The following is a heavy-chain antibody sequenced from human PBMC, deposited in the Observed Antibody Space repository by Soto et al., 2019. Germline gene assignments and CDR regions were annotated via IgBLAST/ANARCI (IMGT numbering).Heavy chain of an antibody. CDR2: ISGSGGVT. J-gene: IGHJ3*01. D-gene: IGHD6-19*01. Sequence: EVQLLESGGGLVQPGGSQRLSCAASGFTFSSYAMSWVRQGPGKGLEWVTLISGSGGVTDYADSVKGRFTVSRDNSKNTMYLELNSLKAGDTAIYYCAKIHSGSSEDAFDVWGKGTVVTVSS. CDR1: GFTFSSYA. V-gene: IGHV3-23*01. CDR3: AKIHSGSSEDAFDV.